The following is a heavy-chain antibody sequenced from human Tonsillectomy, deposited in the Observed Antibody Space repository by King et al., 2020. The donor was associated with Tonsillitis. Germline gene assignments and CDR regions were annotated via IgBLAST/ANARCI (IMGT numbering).Heavy chain of an antibody. CDR3: AKGKVNCSGGSCPRSYYYYAMEV. CDR2: TSGSGSKT. V-gene: IGHV3-23*04. CDR1: RFTFSSYA. Sequence: VQLVESGGGLVQPGGSLRLSCAASRFTFSSYAMSWVRQAPGKGLEWVSATSGSGSKTYYADSVKGRFTISRDNSKNTVYLQMNSLRAEDTAVYYCAKGKVNCSGGSCPRSYYYYAMEVWGQGSTVTVSS. D-gene: IGHD2-15*01. J-gene: IGHJ6*02.